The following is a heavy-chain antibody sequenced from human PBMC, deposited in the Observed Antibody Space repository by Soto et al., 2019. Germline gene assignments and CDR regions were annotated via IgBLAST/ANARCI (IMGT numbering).Heavy chain of an antibody. CDR2: MYYSGST. CDR1: GGSISRSSYY. V-gene: IGHV4-39*01. J-gene: IGHJ5*02. Sequence: KPSETLSLTCNVSGGSISRSSYYWGWIRQPPGKGLEWIGSMYYSGSTYYNPSLKSRVTISIDTPKNQLSLKLTSVTAVDTAVYYCSRRAPEGFDPWGQGTLVTVSS. CDR3: SRRAPEGFDP.